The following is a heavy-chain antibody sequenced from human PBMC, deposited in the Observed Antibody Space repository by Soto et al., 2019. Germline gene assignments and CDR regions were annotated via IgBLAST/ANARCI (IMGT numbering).Heavy chain of an antibody. V-gene: IGHV4-31*03. D-gene: IGHD3-22*01. CDR3: ARRDRSGFSYWLDT. CDR1: GGSISSGDYY. Sequence: VQLQESGPGLVKPSQTLSLTCTVSGGSISSGDYYWSWIRQHPGKGREWIGTIYFSGTTYYNPSLKSRVTISVDTSKSQFSLKLSSVTAADTAVYYCARRDRSGFSYWLDTWGQGTLATVSS. J-gene: IGHJ5*02. CDR2: IYFSGTT.